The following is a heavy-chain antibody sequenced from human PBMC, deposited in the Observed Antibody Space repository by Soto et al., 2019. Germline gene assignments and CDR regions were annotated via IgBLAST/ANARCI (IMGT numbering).Heavy chain of an antibody. CDR1: GYTFIRYG. J-gene: IGHJ6*04. CDR2: ISPYNDYT. D-gene: IGHD3-16*01. CDR3: ARGGYYDNSWGKLSRYCLDV. V-gene: IGHV1-18*01. Sequence: QGQLGQSAAEVKKPAASVKVSCKASGYTFIRYGITWVRQAPGQGLEWMGWISPYNDYTIYAQKLQGRVTMTTDTSTRTVYMELRGLKSGDTGVYYCARGGYYDNSWGKLSRYCLDVWGKGTSVTVSS.